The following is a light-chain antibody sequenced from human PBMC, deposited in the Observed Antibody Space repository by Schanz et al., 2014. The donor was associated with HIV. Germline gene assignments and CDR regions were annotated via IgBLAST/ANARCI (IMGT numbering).Light chain of an antibody. J-gene: IGKJ4*02. CDR1: QSISRNY. CDR2: AAS. Sequence: EIVLTQSPGTLSLSPGERATLSCRASQSISRNYLAWFQQKPGQAPRLLIYAASTRATGIPDRFSGTGSGTDFTLTISRLEPDDFAVYYCHHYGDSRGTFGGGTEVDI. V-gene: IGKV3-20*01. CDR3: HHYGDSRGT.